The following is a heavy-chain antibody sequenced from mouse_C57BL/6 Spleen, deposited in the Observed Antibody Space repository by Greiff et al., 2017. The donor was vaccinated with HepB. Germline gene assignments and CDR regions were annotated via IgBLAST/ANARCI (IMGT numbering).Heavy chain of an antibody. J-gene: IGHJ1*03. CDR3: ARAYPYGSSSDWYFDV. Sequence: EVKLMESGPGLAKPSQTLSLTCSVTGYSITSDYWNWIRKFPGNKLEYMGYISYSGSTYYNPSLKSRISITRDTSKNQYYLQLNSVTTEDTATYYCARAYPYGSSSDWYFDVWGTGTTVTVSS. D-gene: IGHD1-1*01. CDR2: ISYSGST. V-gene: IGHV3-8*01. CDR1: GYSITSDY.